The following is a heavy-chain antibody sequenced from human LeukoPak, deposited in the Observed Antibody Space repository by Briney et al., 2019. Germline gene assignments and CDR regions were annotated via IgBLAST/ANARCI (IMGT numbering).Heavy chain of an antibody. J-gene: IGHJ4*02. CDR1: GITFGSYW. V-gene: IGHV3-7*05. Sequence: GGSLRLSCAASGITFGSYWMTWVRQAPGKGLECVANIKPDGSEKHYVDSVEGRFTISRDNAKNSLFLEVNSLRAEDTAVYYCARGRMAVAGSYEYWGQGTLVTVSS. CDR3: ARGRMAVAGSYEY. CDR2: IKPDGSEK. D-gene: IGHD6-19*01.